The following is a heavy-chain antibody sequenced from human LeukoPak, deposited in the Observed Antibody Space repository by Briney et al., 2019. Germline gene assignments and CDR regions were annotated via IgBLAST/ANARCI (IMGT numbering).Heavy chain of an antibody. V-gene: IGHV1-69*13. Sequence: SVKVSCKASGGTFRSFAINWVRQAPGKGLEWMGGIIPMINTPKYAQRFQGRVSITADESTSTGYMEVSSLRSEDTAVYYCAIFQGTYGDNDNDFWGQGTLVTVSS. CDR2: IIPMINTP. D-gene: IGHD4-17*01. J-gene: IGHJ4*02. CDR3: AIFQGTYGDNDNDF. CDR1: GGTFRSFA.